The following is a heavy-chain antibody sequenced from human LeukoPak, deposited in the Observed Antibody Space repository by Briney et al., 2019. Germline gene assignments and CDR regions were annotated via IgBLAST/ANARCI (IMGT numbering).Heavy chain of an antibody. CDR3: ARDRGTGY. D-gene: IGHD2-8*02. J-gene: IGHJ4*01. Sequence: GWSLRLSCAASGFTFSSYSMNWVRQAPGKGQEWVSSMSSSSSYVNYEDSVKGRFTISTDHATNSLYLQMNSLRAEATSVDYCARDRGTGYWG. CDR2: MSSSSSYV. V-gene: IGHV3-21*01. CDR1: GFTFSSYS.